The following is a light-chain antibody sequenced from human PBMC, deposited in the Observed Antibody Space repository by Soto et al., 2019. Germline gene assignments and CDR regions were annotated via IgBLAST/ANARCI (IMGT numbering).Light chain of an antibody. CDR1: QSVSSN. CDR3: QPYNTCSPLT. Sequence: EIVMTQSPATLSVSPGERATLSCRASQSVSSNLAWYQQKPGQAPRLLIYGASTRATGIPARFSGSGSGTEFTLTISSLQSEDFAVYYCQPYNTCSPLTFLQGTKLDSK. V-gene: IGKV3-15*01. CDR2: GAS. J-gene: IGKJ1*01.